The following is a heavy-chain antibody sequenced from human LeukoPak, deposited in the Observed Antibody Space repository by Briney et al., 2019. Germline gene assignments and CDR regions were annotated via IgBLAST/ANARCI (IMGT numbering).Heavy chain of an antibody. CDR1: GFTSGDYA. V-gene: IGHV3-49*03. CDR3: TRVRFRVATIEGTFDY. Sequence: GGSLRLSCTASGFTSGDYAMSWFRQAPGKGLEWVGFIRSKAYGGTTEYAASVKGRFTISRDDSKSIAYLQMNSLKTEDTAVYYCTRVRFRVATIEGTFDYWGQGTLVTVSS. J-gene: IGHJ4*02. CDR2: IRSKAYGGTT. D-gene: IGHD5-12*01.